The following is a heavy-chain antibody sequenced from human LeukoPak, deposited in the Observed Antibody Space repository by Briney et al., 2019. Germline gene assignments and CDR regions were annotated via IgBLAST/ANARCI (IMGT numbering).Heavy chain of an antibody. D-gene: IGHD1-26*01. Sequence: ASVKVSCKASGYTFTSYDINWVRQATGQGLEWMGWMNPNSGNTGYAQKFRGRVTMTRNTSISTAYMEVSSLRSEDTAVYYCARGYVGATEYWFDPWGQGTLVTVSS. V-gene: IGHV1-8*01. J-gene: IGHJ5*02. CDR2: MNPNSGNT. CDR3: ARGYVGATEYWFDP. CDR1: GYTFTSYD.